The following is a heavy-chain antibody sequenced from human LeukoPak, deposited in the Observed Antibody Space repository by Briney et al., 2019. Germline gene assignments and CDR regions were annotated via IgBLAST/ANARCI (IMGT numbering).Heavy chain of an antibody. CDR1: GYSFTNYW. J-gene: IGHJ4*02. V-gene: IGHV5-51*01. CDR2: TYPGDSDT. D-gene: IGHD3-22*01. Sequence: GESLQISCKGSGYSFTNYWIGWVRQMPGKGLEWMGITYPGDSDTRYSPSFQGQVTISADKSISTAYLQWSSLKASDTAIYYCARAGGWGSDTSRYFYYWGQGTRVTVSS. CDR3: ARAGGWGSDTSRYFYY.